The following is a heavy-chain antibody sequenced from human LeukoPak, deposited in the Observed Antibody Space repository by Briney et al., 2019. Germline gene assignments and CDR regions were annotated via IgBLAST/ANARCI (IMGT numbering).Heavy chain of an antibody. J-gene: IGHJ4*02. CDR2: IYTSGST. D-gene: IGHD3-9*01. CDR1: GGSISSGSYY. Sequence: SETLSLTCTVSGGSISSGSYYWSWIRQPAGKGLEWIGRIYTSGSTNYNPSLKSRVTISVDTSKNQFSLKLSSVTAADTAVYYCARRNLVTPFDYWGQGTLVTVSS. V-gene: IGHV4-61*02. CDR3: ARRNLVTPFDY.